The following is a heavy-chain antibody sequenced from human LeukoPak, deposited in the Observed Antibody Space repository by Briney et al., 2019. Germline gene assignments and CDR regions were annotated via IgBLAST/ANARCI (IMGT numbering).Heavy chain of an antibody. CDR3: AKARGYSYGYFDY. Sequence: GGSLRLSCAASGFTFSSYAMSWVCQAPGKGLEWVSAISGSGGSTYYADSVKGRFTISRDNSKNTLYLQINSLRAEDTAVYYCAKARGYSYGYFDYWGQGTLVTVSS. J-gene: IGHJ4*02. CDR2: ISGSGGST. CDR1: GFTFSSYA. D-gene: IGHD5-18*01. V-gene: IGHV3-23*01.